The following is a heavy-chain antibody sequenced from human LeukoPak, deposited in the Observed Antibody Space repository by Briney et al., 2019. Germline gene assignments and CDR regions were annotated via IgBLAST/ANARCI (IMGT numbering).Heavy chain of an antibody. CDR1: GGSFSGYY. J-gene: IGHJ4*02. V-gene: IGHV4-34*01. D-gene: IGHD4-17*01. CDR2: INHSGST. CDR3: ARGGYGDFRSDY. Sequence: SETLSLTCAVYGGSFSGYYWSWIRQPPGKGLEWIGEINHSGSTNYNPSLKSRVTISVDTSKNQFSLKLSSVTAADTAVYYCARGGYGDFRSDYWGQGTLITVSS.